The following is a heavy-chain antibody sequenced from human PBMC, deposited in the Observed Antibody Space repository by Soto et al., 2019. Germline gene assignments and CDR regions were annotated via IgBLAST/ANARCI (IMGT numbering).Heavy chain of an antibody. V-gene: IGHV1-69*12. CDR3: ARKLTFYSYGSVPSYYYGMDV. Sequence: QVQLVQSGAEVKKPGSSVKVSCKASGGTFSSYAISWVRQAPGQGLEWMGGIIPIFGTANYAQKFQGRVTITADESTSTAYMELSSLRSEDTAVYYCARKLTFYSYGSVPSYYYGMDVWGQGTTVTVSS. J-gene: IGHJ6*02. D-gene: IGHD5-18*01. CDR2: IIPIFGTA. CDR1: GGTFSSYA.